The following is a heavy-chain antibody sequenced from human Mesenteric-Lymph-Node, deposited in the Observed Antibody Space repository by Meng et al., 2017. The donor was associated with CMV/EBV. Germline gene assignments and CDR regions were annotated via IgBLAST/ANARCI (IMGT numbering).Heavy chain of an antibody. CDR2: IYYSGST. V-gene: IGHV4-39*07. Sequence: QLQLQESGPGRVKPSETLSLTCTASGGSISSSSYYWGWIRQPPGKGLEWIGSIYYSGSTYYNPSLKSRVTISVDTSKNQFSLKLSSVTAADTAVYYCARDGDYYDSSGYNPFDYWGQGTLVTVSS. D-gene: IGHD3-22*01. J-gene: IGHJ4*02. CDR3: ARDGDYYDSSGYNPFDY. CDR1: GGSISSSSYY.